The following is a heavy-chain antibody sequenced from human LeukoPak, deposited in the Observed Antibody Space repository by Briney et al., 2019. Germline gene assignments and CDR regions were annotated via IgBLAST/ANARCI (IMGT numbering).Heavy chain of an antibody. CDR1: GFTFSNYA. D-gene: IGHD6-19*01. CDR3: ARAIAVAGDDY. Sequence: GGSLRLSCAASGFTFSNYAMTWVRQAPGKGLEWVSTISGSGGTTYYADSVKGRVTISRDNSKNTLFLQMNSLRAEDTAVYYCARAIAVAGDDYWGQGTLVTVSS. CDR2: ISGSGGTT. J-gene: IGHJ4*02. V-gene: IGHV3-23*01.